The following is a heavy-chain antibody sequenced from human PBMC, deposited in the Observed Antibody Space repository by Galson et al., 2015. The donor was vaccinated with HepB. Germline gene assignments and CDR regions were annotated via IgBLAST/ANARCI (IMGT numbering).Heavy chain of an antibody. Sequence: SLRLSCAASGFTFSSYWMSWVRQAPGKGLEWVANIKQDGSEKYYVDSVKGRFTISRDNAKNSLYLQMNSLRAEGTAVYYCARGLYCSSTSCYLEFYYYYYGMDVWGQGTTVTVSS. J-gene: IGHJ6*02. D-gene: IGHD2-2*01. CDR1: GFTFSSYW. CDR2: IKQDGSEK. CDR3: ARGLYCSSTSCYLEFYYYYYGMDV. V-gene: IGHV3-7*03.